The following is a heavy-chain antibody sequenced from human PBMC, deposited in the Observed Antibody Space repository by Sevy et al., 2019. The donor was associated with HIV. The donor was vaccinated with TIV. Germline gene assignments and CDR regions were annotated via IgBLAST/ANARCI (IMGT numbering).Heavy chain of an antibody. CDR3: ARTLRGDFDSSASAFDI. J-gene: IGHJ3*02. CDR2: IYHSGST. D-gene: IGHD3-22*01. V-gene: IGHV4-38-2*01. Sequence: SETLSLTCDVSGYSISSGYYGDWIRQPPGKGLEWIGSIYHSGSTYYNPSLKRRVTISVDTSKNQFSLKLRSVTAADTAVYYCARTLRGDFDSSASAFDIWGQGTMVTVSS. CDR1: GYSISSGYY.